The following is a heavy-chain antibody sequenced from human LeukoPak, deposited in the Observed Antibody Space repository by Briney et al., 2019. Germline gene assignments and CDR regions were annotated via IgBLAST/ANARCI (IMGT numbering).Heavy chain of an antibody. Sequence: ASVKVSCKASGYTFTSYSISWVRQAPGQGLEWMGWISAYNGNTNYAQKLQGRVTMTTDTSTSTAYMELRSLRSDDTAVYYCARTTAVTTAWYYYYYYGMDVWGQGTTVTVSS. V-gene: IGHV1-18*01. CDR2: ISAYNGNT. CDR1: GYTFTSYS. CDR3: ARTTAVTTAWYYYYYYGMDV. J-gene: IGHJ6*02. D-gene: IGHD4-23*01.